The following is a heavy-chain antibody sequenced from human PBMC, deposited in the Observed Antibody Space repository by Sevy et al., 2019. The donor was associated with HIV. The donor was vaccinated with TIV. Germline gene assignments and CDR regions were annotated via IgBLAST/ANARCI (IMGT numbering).Heavy chain of an antibody. V-gene: IGHV1-2*06. CDR2: INPNSGGT. J-gene: IGHJ4*02. Sequence: ASVKVSCKASGYTFTGYYMHLVRKAPGQGLEWMGRINPNSGGTNYAQKFQGSVTMTRDTSVSTAYMELSRLRSDDSALYYCARGGYYDFWSGYWVCDYWGQGSLVTVSS. CDR3: ARGGYYDFWSGYWVCDY. D-gene: IGHD3-3*01. CDR1: GYTFTGYY.